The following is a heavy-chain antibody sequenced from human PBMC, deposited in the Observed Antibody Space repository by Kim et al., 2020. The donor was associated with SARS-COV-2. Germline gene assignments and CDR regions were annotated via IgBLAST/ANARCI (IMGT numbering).Heavy chain of an antibody. D-gene: IGHD3-9*01. J-gene: IGHJ4*02. CDR1: GFTFSSYA. CDR2: ISSNGGST. Sequence: GESLRLSCSASGFTFSSYAMHWVRQAPGKGLEYVSAISSNGGSTYYADSVKGRFTISRDNSKNTLYLQMSSLRAEDTAVYYCVNSHDWSTRSGFDYWGQGTLVTVSS. CDR3: VNSHDWSTRSGFDY. V-gene: IGHV3-64D*06.